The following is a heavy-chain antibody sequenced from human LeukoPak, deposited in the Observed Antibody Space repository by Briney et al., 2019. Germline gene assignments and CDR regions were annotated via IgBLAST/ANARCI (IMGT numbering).Heavy chain of an antibody. D-gene: IGHD3-16*02. J-gene: IGHJ5*02. CDR2: ISAYNGNT. CDR3: ARNPYDYVWGSYRDNWFDP. CDR1: GYTFTSYG. Sequence: ASVKVSCKASGYTFTSYGISWVRQAPGQGLEWMGWISAYNGNTNYAQKFQGRVTITADKSTSTAYMELSSLRSEDTAVYYCARNPYDYVWGSYRDNWFDPWGQGTLVTVSS. V-gene: IGHV1-18*01.